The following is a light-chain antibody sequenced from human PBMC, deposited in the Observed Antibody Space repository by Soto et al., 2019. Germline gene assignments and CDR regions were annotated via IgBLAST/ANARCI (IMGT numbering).Light chain of an antibody. J-gene: IGKJ5*01. CDR1: QSVSSSF. Sequence: EIVLTQSPGTLSLSPGERATLSCRASQSVSSSFLAWYQQKVGQAPRLLIYDASSRATGIPDRFSGSGSGTDFTLTISRLEPEDFAVYYCQQYGSSLITFGQGTRLEIK. V-gene: IGKV3-20*01. CDR2: DAS. CDR3: QQYGSSLIT.